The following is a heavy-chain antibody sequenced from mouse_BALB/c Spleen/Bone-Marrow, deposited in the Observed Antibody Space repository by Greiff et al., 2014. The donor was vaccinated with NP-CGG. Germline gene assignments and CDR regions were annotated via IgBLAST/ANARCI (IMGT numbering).Heavy chain of an antibody. CDR3: ARWGYYYAMDY. CDR1: GFTFSSFG. Sequence: EVKVVESXGGLVQPGGSRKLSCAASGFTFSSFGMHWVRQAPEKGLEWVAYISSGSSTIYYADTVKGRFTISRDNPKNTLFLQMTSLRSEDTAMYYCARWGYYYAMDYWGQGTSVTVSS. CDR2: ISSGSSTI. V-gene: IGHV5-17*02. J-gene: IGHJ4*01.